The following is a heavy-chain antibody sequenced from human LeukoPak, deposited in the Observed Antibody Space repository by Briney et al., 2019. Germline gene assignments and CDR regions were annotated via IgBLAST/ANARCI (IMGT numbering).Heavy chain of an antibody. CDR3: VGEMAGSAFDI. CDR2: IYSGGST. V-gene: IGHV3-53*04. D-gene: IGHD3-10*01. CDR1: GFTVSSNY. Sequence: GGSLRLSCAASGFTVSSNYVSWVRQAPGKGLEWVSIIYSGGSTYYEASVKSRFTISRHNSKNTLYLQLNSLRAADTAVYYLVGEMAGSAFDIWGQGRMVTVSS. J-gene: IGHJ3*02.